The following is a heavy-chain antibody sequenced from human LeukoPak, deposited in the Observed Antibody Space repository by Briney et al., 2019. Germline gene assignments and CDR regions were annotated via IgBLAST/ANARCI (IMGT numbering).Heavy chain of an antibody. CDR1: GYTFNGYY. V-gene: IGHV1-46*02. Sequence: SVKVSCKASGYTFNGYYMHWVRQAPGQGLEWMAIINPSGASTGYAQKFQGRVTKTWDTSTSTVYMELSSLRSEDTAVYYCARFSSNWYSSFDYWGQGTLVTVSS. J-gene: IGHJ4*02. CDR3: ARFSSNWYSSFDY. D-gene: IGHD6-13*01. CDR2: INPSGAST.